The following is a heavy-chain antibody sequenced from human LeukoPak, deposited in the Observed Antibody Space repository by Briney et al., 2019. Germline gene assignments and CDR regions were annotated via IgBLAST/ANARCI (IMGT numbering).Heavy chain of an antibody. Sequence: SETLPLTCTVSGGSISSHYWSWIRQSPERGLEWIGFTFYTGSTNSNPSLKSRVTMSADPSKNQVSLRLISVTAADTAIYYCARHRDSLGFHNWFDPWGQGTLVSVSS. J-gene: IGHJ5*02. CDR2: TFYTGST. CDR3: ARHRDSLGFHNWFDP. CDR1: GGSISSHY. V-gene: IGHV4-59*08. D-gene: IGHD3-16*01.